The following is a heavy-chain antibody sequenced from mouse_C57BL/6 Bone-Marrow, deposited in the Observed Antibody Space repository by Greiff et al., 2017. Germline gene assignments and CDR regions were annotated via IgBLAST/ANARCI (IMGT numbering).Heavy chain of an antibody. CDR1: GYSITSGYY. V-gene: IGHV3-6*01. Sequence: EVQLQESGPGLVKPSQSLSLTCSVTGYSITSGYYWNWIRQFPGNKLEWMGYISYDGSNNYNPSLKNRISITRDTSKNQFFLKLNSVTTEDTATYYCARRGWLLQFAYWGQGTLVTVSA. CDR2: ISYDGSN. J-gene: IGHJ3*01. CDR3: ARRGWLLQFAY. D-gene: IGHD2-3*01.